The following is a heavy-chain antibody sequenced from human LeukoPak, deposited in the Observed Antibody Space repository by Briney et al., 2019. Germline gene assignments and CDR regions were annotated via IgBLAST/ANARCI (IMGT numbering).Heavy chain of an antibody. D-gene: IGHD3-16*02. J-gene: IGHJ4*02. CDR3: ARDPAVWGSYRHFDY. V-gene: IGHV4-59*01. Sequence: NPSETLSLTCTVSGGSISTYYWSWIRQPPGKRLEWIGNVYYSGSTNYNPSLTSRVTISVDTTKSQFSLRLTPVTAADTAVYYCARDPAVWGSYRHFDYWGQGTLVTVSS. CDR1: GGSISTYY. CDR2: VYYSGST.